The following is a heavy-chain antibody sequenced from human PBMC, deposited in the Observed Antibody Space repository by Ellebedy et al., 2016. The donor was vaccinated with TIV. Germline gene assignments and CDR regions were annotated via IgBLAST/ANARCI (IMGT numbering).Heavy chain of an antibody. J-gene: IGHJ3*02. CDR2: INPHRGDT. CDR1: RYTFTGTDYY. D-gene: IGHD4-23*01. V-gene: IGHV1-2*02. CDR3: ARGFRWFSYAFDI. Sequence: ASVKVSXKASRYTFTGTDYYIHWVRQAPGQGLEWMGWINPHRGDTNYAQKFQGRVTVTRDTSISTAYMEFSRLRSDDTAVFYCARGFRWFSYAFDIWGQGTMVTVSP.